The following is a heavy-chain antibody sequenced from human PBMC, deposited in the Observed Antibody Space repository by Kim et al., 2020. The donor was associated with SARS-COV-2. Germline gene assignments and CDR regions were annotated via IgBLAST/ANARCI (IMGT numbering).Heavy chain of an antibody. D-gene: IGHD2-2*01. CDR3: AKEKRYCSSTSCAESYYFDY. CDR1: GFTFDDYT. Sequence: GGSLRLSCAASGFTFDDYTMHWVRQAPGKGLEWVSLISWDGGSTYYADSVKGRFTISRDNSKNSLYLQMNSLRTEDTALYYCAKEKRYCSSTSCAESYYFDYWGQGTMVTVSS. J-gene: IGHJ4*02. V-gene: IGHV3-43*01. CDR2: ISWDGGST.